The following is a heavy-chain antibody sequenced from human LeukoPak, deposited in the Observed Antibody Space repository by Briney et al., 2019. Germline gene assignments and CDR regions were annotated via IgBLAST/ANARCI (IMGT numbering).Heavy chain of an antibody. CDR2: ISSSGTST. CDR1: GFSFSDYY. Sequence: SGGSLRLSCATSGFSFSDYYMTWIRQAPGKGLEWISYISSSGTSTKHADSVKERFAISRDNAKNTLYLQMNSLRAEDTAVYYCARDAWPYSSGWSDYWGQGTLVTVSS. D-gene: IGHD6-13*01. CDR3: ARDAWPYSSGWSDY. J-gene: IGHJ4*02. V-gene: IGHV3-11*06.